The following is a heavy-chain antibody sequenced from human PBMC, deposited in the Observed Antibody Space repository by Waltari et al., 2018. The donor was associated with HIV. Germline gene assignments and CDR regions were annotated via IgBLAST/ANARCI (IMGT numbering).Heavy chain of an antibody. CDR1: GFNVRTNY. CDR2: STDDGDT. V-gene: IGHV3-66*01. CDR3: VREFNAVKKTSYYFDY. D-gene: IGHD4-17*01. Sequence: EMQVLDSGGGLVQPGGSLRLSCLASGFNVRTNYLGWVRQAPGKGLEWVSLSTDDGDTFYADSVKGRFSISRDISKNTVYLQMNSLRADDAALYYCVREFNAVKKTSYYFDYWGQGTLVTASS. J-gene: IGHJ4*02.